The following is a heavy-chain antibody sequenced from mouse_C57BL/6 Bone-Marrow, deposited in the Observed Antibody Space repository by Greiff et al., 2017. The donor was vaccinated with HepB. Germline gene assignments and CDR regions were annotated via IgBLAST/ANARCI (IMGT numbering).Heavy chain of an antibody. Sequence: VKLQQSGAELARPGASVKLSCKASGYTFTSYGISWVKQRTGQGLEWIGEIYPRSGNTYYNEKFKGKATLTADKSTSTAYMELRSLTSEDSAVYFCARSCYWAMDYWGQGTSVTVSS. J-gene: IGHJ4*01. D-gene: IGHD1-1*01. V-gene: IGHV1-81*01. CDR2: IYPRSGNT. CDR3: ARSCYWAMDY. CDR1: GYTFTSYG.